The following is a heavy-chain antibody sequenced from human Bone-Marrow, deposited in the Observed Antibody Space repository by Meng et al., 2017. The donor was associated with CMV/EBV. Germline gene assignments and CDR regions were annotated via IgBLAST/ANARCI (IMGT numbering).Heavy chain of an antibody. J-gene: IGHJ4*02. CDR3: ARHSSSSWPLDY. CDR2: IDPSDSYT. V-gene: IGHV5-10-1*01. Sequence: CKGSGSSFTRYWISWVRQLPGKGLEWMGRIDPSDSYTNYSPSFQGHVTISADKSISTAYLQWSSLKASDTAMYYCARHSSSSWPLDYWGQGTLVTVSS. D-gene: IGHD6-13*01. CDR1: GSSFTRYW.